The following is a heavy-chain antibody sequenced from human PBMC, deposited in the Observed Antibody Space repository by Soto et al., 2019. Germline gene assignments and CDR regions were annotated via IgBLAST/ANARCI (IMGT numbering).Heavy chain of an antibody. V-gene: IGHV4-34*01. D-gene: IGHD3-10*01. CDR1: DGSSNNYY. Sequence: QVQLQQWGAGLLKPPETLSLTCAVYDGSSNNYYWSWIRQPPGKGLEWIGEINHSGSTNYNASLKSRVTISEDTSKKQFSLELRFVTAADTAVYYCARGGLIRGVLYYWGQGTLVTVSS. CDR3: ARGGLIRGVLYY. CDR2: INHSGST. J-gene: IGHJ4*02.